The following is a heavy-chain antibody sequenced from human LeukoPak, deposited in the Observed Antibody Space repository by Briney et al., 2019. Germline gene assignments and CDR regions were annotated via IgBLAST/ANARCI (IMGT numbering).Heavy chain of an antibody. V-gene: IGHV4-39*07. CDR1: GGSISNSSSY. Sequence: SETLSLTCTVSGGSISNSSSYWGWIRQPPGKGLEWIGEINHSGSTNYNPSLKSRVTISVDTSKNQFSLKLSSVTAADTAVYYCASPTTSGGDSADAFDIWGQGTMVTVSS. CDR3: ASPTTSGGDSADAFDI. CDR2: INHSGST. D-gene: IGHD1-26*01. J-gene: IGHJ3*02.